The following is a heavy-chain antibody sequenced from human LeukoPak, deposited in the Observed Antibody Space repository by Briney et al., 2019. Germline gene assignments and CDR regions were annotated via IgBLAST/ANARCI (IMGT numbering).Heavy chain of an antibody. J-gene: IGHJ4*02. CDR3: AKDQVGALDY. V-gene: IGHV3-30*04. D-gene: IGHD1-26*01. CDR1: GFTFSSYA. CDR2: ISYDGSNK. Sequence: AGGSLRLSCAASGFTFSSYAMHWVRQAPGKGLEWVAVISYDGSNKYYADSVKGRFTISRDNSKNTLYLQMNSLRAEDTAVYYCAKDQVGALDYWGQGTLVTVSS.